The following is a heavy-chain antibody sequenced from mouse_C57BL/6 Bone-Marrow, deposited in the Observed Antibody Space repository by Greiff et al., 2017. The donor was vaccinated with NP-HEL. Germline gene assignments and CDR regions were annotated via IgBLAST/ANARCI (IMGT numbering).Heavy chain of an antibody. D-gene: IGHD1-1*01. J-gene: IGHJ3*01. Sequence: EVQLQQSGPELVKPGASVKISCKASGYTFTDYYMNWVKQSHGKSLEWIGDINPNNGGTSYNQKFKGKATLTVDKSSSTAYMELRSLTAEDSAVYYCARDRYYYGSSYEWFAYWGQGTLVTVSA. CDR3: ARDRYYYGSSYEWFAY. CDR1: GYTFTDYY. V-gene: IGHV1-26*01. CDR2: INPNNGGT.